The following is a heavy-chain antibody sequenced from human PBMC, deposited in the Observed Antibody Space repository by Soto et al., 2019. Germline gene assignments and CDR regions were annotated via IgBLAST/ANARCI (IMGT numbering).Heavy chain of an antibody. J-gene: IGHJ4*02. CDR2: ISSTTNYI. CDR1: GFTFTRYS. CDR3: PGEPEAPPSNLTY. D-gene: IGHD3-9*01. Sequence: EVQLVESGGGLVKPGGSLRLSCAASGFTFTRYSMNWVRQAPGKGLEWVSSISSTTNYIYYGDSMKGRFTISRDNAKNSLYRKINTLRAEDTAVYSWPGEPEAPPSNLTYWGKEPLVPFPS. V-gene: IGHV3-21*06.